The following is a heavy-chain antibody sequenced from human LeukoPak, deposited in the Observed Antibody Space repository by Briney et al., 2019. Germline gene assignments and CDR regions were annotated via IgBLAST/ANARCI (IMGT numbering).Heavy chain of an antibody. J-gene: IGHJ4*02. CDR2: IRYDGSTQ. CDR1: GFTFNTYG. Sequence: PGGSLRLSCAASGFTFNTYGMHWVCQAPGKGLEWVSFIRYDGSTQYYADSVKGRFTISRDNSKNSLYLQMSSLGVEDTAVYYCARPWIGEFFEYWGQGTLVTVSS. CDR3: ARPWIGEFFEY. V-gene: IGHV3-30*02. D-gene: IGHD3-10*01.